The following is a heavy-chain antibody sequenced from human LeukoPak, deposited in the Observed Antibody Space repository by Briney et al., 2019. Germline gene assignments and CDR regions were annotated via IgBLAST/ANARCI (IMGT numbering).Heavy chain of an antibody. CDR1: GGSISTYY. CDR2: IYASGVT. CDR3: ARLTRGYNWNYLDYYYYMDV. Sequence: PSETLSPTCTVSGGSISTYYWSWIRQPAGKGLEWIGHIYASGVTKSNPSLKSRVTMSVDTSTNRLSLKVSSVTAADTAVYYCARLTRGYNWNYLDYYYYMDVWGKGTTVTVSS. J-gene: IGHJ6*03. D-gene: IGHD1-7*01. V-gene: IGHV4-4*07.